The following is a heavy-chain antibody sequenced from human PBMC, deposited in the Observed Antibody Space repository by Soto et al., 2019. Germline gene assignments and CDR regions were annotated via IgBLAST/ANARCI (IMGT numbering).Heavy chain of an antibody. Sequence: QVQLVQSGAEVKKPGASAKVSCKASGYTFTSYGISWVRQAPGQGLEWRGWISAYNGNTNYAQKPQGRVTMTTDTSTSIAYMEVRSPRSDDTAVYDCARAQGHYDYWGQGTLVTVSS. CDR3: ARAQGHYDY. J-gene: IGHJ4*02. CDR2: ISAYNGNT. V-gene: IGHV1-18*01. CDR1: GYTFTSYG.